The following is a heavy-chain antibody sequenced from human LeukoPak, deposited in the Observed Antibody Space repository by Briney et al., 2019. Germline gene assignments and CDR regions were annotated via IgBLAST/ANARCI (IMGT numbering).Heavy chain of an antibody. D-gene: IGHD1-1*01. J-gene: IGHJ3*02. CDR2: IRSKTDSYAT. CDR1: GFTFSGSA. Sequence: GGSLRLSCAASGFTFSGSAIYWARQASEKGLEWVGRIRSKTDSYATAYAASVTGRFTISRDDSKNMAYLQMSSLKTEDTAVYYCAAVRGTDTFDMWGQGTVVTVSS. CDR3: AAVRGTDTFDM. V-gene: IGHV3-73*01.